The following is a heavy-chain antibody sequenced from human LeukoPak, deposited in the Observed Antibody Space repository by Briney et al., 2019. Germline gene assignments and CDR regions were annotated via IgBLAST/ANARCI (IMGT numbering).Heavy chain of an antibody. V-gene: IGHV4-39*07. CDR1: GGSISSSSYY. CDR2: IYYSGST. CDR3: ARGYSYGSGSDY. D-gene: IGHD5-18*01. J-gene: IGHJ4*02. Sequence: PSETLSLTCTVSGGSISSSSYYWGWIRQPPGKGLEWIGNIYYSGSTYYNPSLESRVTMSLDTSKNQFSLKLSSVTAADTVVYYCARGYSYGSGSDYWGQGTLVTVSS.